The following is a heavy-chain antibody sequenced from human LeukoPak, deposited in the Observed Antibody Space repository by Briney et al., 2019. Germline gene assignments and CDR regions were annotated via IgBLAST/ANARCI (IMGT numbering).Heavy chain of an antibody. J-gene: IGHJ4*02. CDR3: AAEYCGGGFCYTRHSGHDY. CDR1: GFTFNTYT. Sequence: GGSLRLSCVASGFTFNTYTMHWVRQAPGKGLEWVAVISYDGNSEYYADSVKGRFTISRDSSRNTLYLQMNSLRAEDTAVYYCAAEYCGGGFCYTRHSGHDYWGQGTLVTVSS. V-gene: IGHV3-30-3*01. CDR2: ISYDGNSE. D-gene: IGHD2-15*01.